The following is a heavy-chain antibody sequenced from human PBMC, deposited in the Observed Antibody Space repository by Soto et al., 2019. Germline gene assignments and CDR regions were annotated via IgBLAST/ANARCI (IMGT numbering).Heavy chain of an antibody. D-gene: IGHD2-15*01. CDR3: ARVSRVVVVADIWFDP. J-gene: IGHJ5*02. CDR2: IYYSGST. V-gene: IGHV4-31*03. CDR1: GGSISSGGYY. Sequence: TLSLTCTVSGGSISSGGYYWSWIRQHPGKGLEWIGYIYYSGSTYYNPSLKSRVTISVDTSKNQFSLKLSSVTAADTAVYYCARVSRVVVVADIWFDPSGQGTLVPVSS.